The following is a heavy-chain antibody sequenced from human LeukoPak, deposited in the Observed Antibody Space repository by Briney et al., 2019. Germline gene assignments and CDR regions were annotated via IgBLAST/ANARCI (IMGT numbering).Heavy chain of an antibody. J-gene: IGHJ3*02. CDR3: ARDRSPAYYYDSSGYQTDDAFDI. D-gene: IGHD3-22*01. CDR2: IYYSGST. V-gene: IGHV4-39*07. Sequence: SETLSLTCTVSGGSISSSSYYWGWIRQPPGKGLEWIGSIYYSGSTYYNPSLKSRVTISVDTSKNQFSLKLSSVTAADTAVYYCARDRSPAYYYDSSGYQTDDAFDIWGQGTMVTVSS. CDR1: GGSISSSSYY.